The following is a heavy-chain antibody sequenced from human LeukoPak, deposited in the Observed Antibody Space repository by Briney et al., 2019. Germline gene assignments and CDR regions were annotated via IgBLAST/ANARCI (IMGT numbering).Heavy chain of an antibody. CDR2: IKRDGSEK. V-gene: IGHV3-7*02. CDR1: GFTFSSYR. Sequence: PGGSLRLSCAASGFTFSSYRMSWLRQAPGKGLEWVANIKRDGSEKYYVDSVKGRFTISRDNAKNSLYLQMNSLRAEDTAVYYCARGVATIPNWFDPWGQGTLVTASS. D-gene: IGHD5-12*01. J-gene: IGHJ5*02. CDR3: ARGVATIPNWFDP.